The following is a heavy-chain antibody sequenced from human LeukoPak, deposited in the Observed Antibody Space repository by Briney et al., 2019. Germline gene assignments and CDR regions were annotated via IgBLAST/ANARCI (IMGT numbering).Heavy chain of an antibody. V-gene: IGHV3-23*01. J-gene: IGHJ4*02. D-gene: IGHD5-12*01. Sequence: GGSLRLSCAASGFTFSSYAMSWVRQAPGKGLEWVSAISGSGGSTYYADSVKGRFTISRDNSKNTLYPQMNSLRAEDTAVYYCAKDEERGYDVSYWGQGTLVTVSS. CDR3: AKDEERGYDVSY. CDR1: GFTFSSYA. CDR2: ISGSGGST.